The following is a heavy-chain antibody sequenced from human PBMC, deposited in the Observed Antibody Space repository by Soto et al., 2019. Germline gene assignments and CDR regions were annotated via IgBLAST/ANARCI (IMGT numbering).Heavy chain of an antibody. CDR2: INAGNGNT. Sequence: GASVKVSCKASGYTFTSYAMHWVRQAPGQRLEWMGWINAGNGNTKYSQKFQGRVTITRDTSASTAYMELSSLRSEDTAVYYCARAIVGATDYYYGMDVWGQGTTVTVSS. CDR1: GYTFTSYA. D-gene: IGHD1-26*01. V-gene: IGHV1-3*01. J-gene: IGHJ6*02. CDR3: ARAIVGATDYYYGMDV.